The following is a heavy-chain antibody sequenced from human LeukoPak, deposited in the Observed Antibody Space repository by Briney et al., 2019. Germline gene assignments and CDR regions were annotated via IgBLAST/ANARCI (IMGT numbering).Heavy chain of an antibody. CDR1: GGSISSSYYY. Sequence: SETLSLTCTVSGGSISSSYYYWGWIRQPPGKGLEWIGSIYYSGSTYYSPSLKSRVSISVDTSKNQFSLKLSSVTAADTAVYYCARAPFLQYSSSWYLDYWGQGTLVTVSS. CDR3: ARAPFLQYSSSWYLDY. V-gene: IGHV4-39*07. CDR2: IYYSGST. D-gene: IGHD6-13*01. J-gene: IGHJ4*02.